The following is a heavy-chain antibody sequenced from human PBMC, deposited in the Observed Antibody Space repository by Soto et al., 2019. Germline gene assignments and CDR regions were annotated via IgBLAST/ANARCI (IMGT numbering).Heavy chain of an antibody. J-gene: IGHJ5*02. Sequence: PSETLSLTCTVSGGSISSYYWSWIRQHPGKGLEWIGYIYYSGSTNYNPSLKSRVTISVDTSKNQFSLKLSSVTAADTAVYYCARPVVAATGGWFDPWGQGTLVTVSS. D-gene: IGHD2-15*01. V-gene: IGHV4-59*01. CDR3: ARPVVAATGGWFDP. CDR1: GGSISSYY. CDR2: IYYSGST.